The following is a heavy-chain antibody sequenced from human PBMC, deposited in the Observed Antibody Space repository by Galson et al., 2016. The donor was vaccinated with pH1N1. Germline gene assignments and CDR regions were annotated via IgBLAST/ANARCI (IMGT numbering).Heavy chain of an antibody. CDR2: ISPYNGNT. CDR1: GYTFTNYG. V-gene: IGHV1-18*01. J-gene: IGHJ4*02. CDR3: ARVGRTGGSFVDY. Sequence: SVKVSCKASGYTFTNYGIIWMRQAPGQGLEWMGWISPYNGNTNYAQELRGRITMTTDSSTGTAYMELRSLTSDDTAVYHCARVGRTGGSFVDYLGQGTLVSVSS. D-gene: IGHD2-8*02.